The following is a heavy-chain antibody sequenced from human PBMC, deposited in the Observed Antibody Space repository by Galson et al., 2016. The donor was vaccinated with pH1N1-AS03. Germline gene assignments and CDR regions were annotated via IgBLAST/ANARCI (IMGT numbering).Heavy chain of an antibody. CDR1: DDSIRSSLYY. CDR3: ARQGDKSMVTDYHYYHMDV. CDR2: MDHSGSS. J-gene: IGHJ6*03. V-gene: IGHV4-39*01. Sequence: ETLSLTCIDADDSIRSSLYYWGWIRQSTGKGLEWIGSMDHSGSSYYNPSLQSRVTMSVDLSKRHFSLKLTSVTAVDTGVYYCARQGDKSMVTDYHYYHMDVWGKGTTVTVSS. D-gene: IGHD5-18*01.